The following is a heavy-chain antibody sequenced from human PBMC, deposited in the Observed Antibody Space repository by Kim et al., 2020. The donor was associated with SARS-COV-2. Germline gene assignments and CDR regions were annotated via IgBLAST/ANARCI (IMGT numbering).Heavy chain of an antibody. J-gene: IGHJ4*02. CDR2: ITGSGTGT. Sequence: GGSLRLSCAASGFTFSSYAMAWVRQAPGKGLEWVSAITGSGTGTFYADSVKGRFTISRDNSKNTLYLQMNSLGAEDRAVYYCTKGARDVDYWGQGTLVTVSS. V-gene: IGHV3-23*01. CDR3: TKGARDVDY. CDR1: GFTFSSYA.